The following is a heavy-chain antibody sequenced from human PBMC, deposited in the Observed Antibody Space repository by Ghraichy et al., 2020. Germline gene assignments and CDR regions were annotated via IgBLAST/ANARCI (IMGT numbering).Heavy chain of an antibody. D-gene: IGHD6-13*01. CDR1: GGSISSSSYY. Sequence: SETLSLTCTVSGGSISSSSYYWGWIRQPPGKGLEWIGSIYYSGSTYYNPSLKSRVTISVDTSKNQFSLKLSSVTAADTAVYYCARRQGGSWSHGFGGIDYWGQGTLVTVSS. V-gene: IGHV4-39*01. J-gene: IGHJ4*02. CDR3: ARRQGGSWSHGFGGIDY. CDR2: IYYSGST.